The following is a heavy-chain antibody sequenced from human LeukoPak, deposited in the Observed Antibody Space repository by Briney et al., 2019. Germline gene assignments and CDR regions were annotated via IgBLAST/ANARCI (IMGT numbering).Heavy chain of an antibody. Sequence: SETLSLTCTVSGGSISNSSSYWGWIRQPPGKGLEWIGSIYYSGSTNYNPSLKSRVTISVDTSKNQFSLKLSSVTAADTAVYYCARGPRYDSSRNAFDIWGQGTMVTVSS. CDR3: ARGPRYDSSRNAFDI. CDR1: GGSISNSSSY. J-gene: IGHJ3*02. CDR2: IYYSGST. V-gene: IGHV4-39*07. D-gene: IGHD3-22*01.